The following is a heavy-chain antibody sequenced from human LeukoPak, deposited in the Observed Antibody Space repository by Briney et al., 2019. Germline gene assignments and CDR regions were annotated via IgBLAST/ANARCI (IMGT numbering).Heavy chain of an antibody. D-gene: IGHD2-15*01. CDR2: INPNSGGT. J-gene: IGHJ4*02. CDR3: ARDRCTGGSCSYYLDF. V-gene: IGHV1-2*06. Sequence: ASVKVTCKASGYTFTGYYIHWVRQAPGQGLEWLGRINPNSGGTSYAQKFQDRITMTRDASISTAYMELSRLRSDDTAIYFCARDRCTGGSCSYYLDFWGQGTLVTVSS. CDR1: GYTFTGYY.